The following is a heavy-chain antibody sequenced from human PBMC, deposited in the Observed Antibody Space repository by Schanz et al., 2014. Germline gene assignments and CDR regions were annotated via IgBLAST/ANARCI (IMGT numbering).Heavy chain of an antibody. J-gene: IGHJ3*02. V-gene: IGHV3-48*04. Sequence: EVQLVESGGGLAQPGGSLRLSCAASGFTFSYYNMNWVRQAPGKGLEWLSYISRDGTTSYYADSVKGRFTISRDNAKNSLYLEMTSLRGEDTAVYYCARENLNWEAFDIWGQGTVVTVSS. CDR2: ISRDGTTS. CDR1: GFTFSYYN. CDR3: ARENLNWEAFDI. D-gene: IGHD7-27*01.